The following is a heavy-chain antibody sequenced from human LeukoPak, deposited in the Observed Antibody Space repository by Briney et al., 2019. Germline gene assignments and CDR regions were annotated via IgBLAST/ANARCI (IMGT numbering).Heavy chain of an antibody. J-gene: IGHJ5*02. CDR3: ARDRRGGFDP. CDR2: VNSDSSNI. V-gene: IGHV3-21*01. Sequence: GSLRLSCAASGFIFSTYTMSWVRQAPGKGLEWVSSVNSDSSNIYYTGSVKGRFTISRDNAKNSLYLQMNSLRAEDTAVYFCARDRRGGFDPWGQGALVTVSS. CDR1: GFIFSTYT. D-gene: IGHD3-10*01.